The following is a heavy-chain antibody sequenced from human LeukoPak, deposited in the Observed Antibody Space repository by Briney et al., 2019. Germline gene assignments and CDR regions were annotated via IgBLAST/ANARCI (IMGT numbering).Heavy chain of an antibody. CDR2: IIPILGIA. V-gene: IGHV1-69*04. CDR1: GGTFSSYA. D-gene: IGHD3-22*01. J-gene: IGHJ4*02. Sequence: SVKVSCKASGGTFSSYAISWVRQAPGQGLEWMGRIIPILGIANYAQKFQGRVTITADKSTSTAYMELSSLRSEDTAVYYCASLYNYDSSGYGYWGQGTLVTVSS. CDR3: ASLYNYDSSGYGY.